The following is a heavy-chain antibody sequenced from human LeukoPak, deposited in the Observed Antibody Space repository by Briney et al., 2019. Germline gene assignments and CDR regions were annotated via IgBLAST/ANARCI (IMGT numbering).Heavy chain of an antibody. CDR3: ARVRSGYSHGNYYDY. D-gene: IGHD5-18*01. V-gene: IGHV3-48*03. J-gene: IGHJ4*02. Sequence: QPGGSLRLSCAASGFTFSNYEMHWVRQAPGKGLEWVSYISGSGSTIYYADSVKGRFTISRDNAKDSLYLQMTSLRAEDTAVYYCARVRSGYSHGNYYDYWGQGTLVTVSS. CDR1: GFTFSNYE. CDR2: ISGSGSTI.